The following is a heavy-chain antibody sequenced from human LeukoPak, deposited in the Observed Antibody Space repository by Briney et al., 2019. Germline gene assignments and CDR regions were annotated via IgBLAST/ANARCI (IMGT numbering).Heavy chain of an antibody. J-gene: IGHJ6*02. D-gene: IGHD6-19*01. CDR1: GGTFSSYA. Sequence: PVKVSCKASGGTFSSYAISWVRQAPGQGLEWMGRIIPILGIANYAQKFQGRVTITADKSTSTAYMELSSLRSEDTAVYYCAGVGQWLAYYYGMDVWGQGTTVTVSS. CDR2: IIPILGIA. V-gene: IGHV1-69*04. CDR3: AGVGQWLAYYYGMDV.